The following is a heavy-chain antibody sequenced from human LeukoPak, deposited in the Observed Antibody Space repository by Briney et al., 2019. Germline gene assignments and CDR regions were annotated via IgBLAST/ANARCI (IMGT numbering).Heavy chain of an antibody. CDR1: GFTTNNSW. V-gene: IGHV3-15*01. CDR3: ATGHRGSNLDY. D-gene: IGHD4/OR15-4a*01. CDR2: ITKGSHGDKT. J-gene: IGHJ4*02. Sequence: RLSGTFAGFTTNNSWMTWVRQAAGRVLELVGRITKGSHGDKTAYAAAAQGRFNIPREGSHHTLYLPLHRLKTEDTVMYYCATGHRGSNLDYWGQGTLVTVSS.